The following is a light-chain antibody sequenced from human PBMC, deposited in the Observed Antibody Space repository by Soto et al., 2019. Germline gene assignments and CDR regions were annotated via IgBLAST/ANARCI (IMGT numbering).Light chain of an antibody. Sequence: DLQMTQSPSSLSASVGDRVTITCRASQDIRKYLAWYQQKPGTVPKLLIYAASTLQPGVPSRFSGSGSGTDFTLTISGLQPEDFQTYYCQRYNSAPWTFGQGTRVDIK. CDR2: AAS. CDR3: QRYNSAPWT. V-gene: IGKV1-27*01. J-gene: IGKJ1*01. CDR1: QDIRKY.